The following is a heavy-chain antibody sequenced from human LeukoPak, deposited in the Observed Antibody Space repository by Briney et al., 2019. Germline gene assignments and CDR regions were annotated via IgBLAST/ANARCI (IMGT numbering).Heavy chain of an antibody. CDR1: GFAFSRTW. Sequence: GGSLSLSCAASGFAFSRTWMHWVRHAPGRGLVWVSRIKGDGISTNYADSVKGRFTISRDIAKNTLYLQMNSLRAEDTGVYYCAKDHYWSIDYWGRGTLVTVSS. J-gene: IGHJ4*02. V-gene: IGHV3-74*01. CDR2: IKGDGIST. D-gene: IGHD3-3*01. CDR3: AKDHYWSIDY.